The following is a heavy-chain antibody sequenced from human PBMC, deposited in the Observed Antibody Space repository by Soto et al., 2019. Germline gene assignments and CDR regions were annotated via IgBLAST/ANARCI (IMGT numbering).Heavy chain of an antibody. J-gene: IGHJ4*02. Sequence: QVQLVESGGGVVKPGRSLRLSCAASGFSFSSYGMHWVRQAPGKGLEWVAMISYDGTDEYYADSVKGRFTISRDNXKNAVYLQMNSLRAEDRAVYYCAHQESDWTDHFDYWGQGTLVTVSS. D-gene: IGHD1-1*01. CDR3: AHQESDWTDHFDY. CDR2: ISYDGTDE. CDR1: GFSFSSYG. V-gene: IGHV3-30*03.